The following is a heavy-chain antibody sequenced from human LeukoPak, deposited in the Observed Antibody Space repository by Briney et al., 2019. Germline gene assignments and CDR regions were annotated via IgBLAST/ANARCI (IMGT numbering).Heavy chain of an antibody. CDR2: IYHTGST. Sequence: SETLSLTCTVSGGSIRGYYWSWIRQPPGKGLEWIAYIYHTGSTNYNPSLKSRVTISVDTSKNQFSLKLNSVTAADTAVYYCARHPSWPDYGGTYDYWGKGTLVTVSS. D-gene: IGHD4-23*01. CDR3: ARHPSWPDYGGTYDY. CDR1: GGSIRGYY. V-gene: IGHV4-59*08. J-gene: IGHJ4*02.